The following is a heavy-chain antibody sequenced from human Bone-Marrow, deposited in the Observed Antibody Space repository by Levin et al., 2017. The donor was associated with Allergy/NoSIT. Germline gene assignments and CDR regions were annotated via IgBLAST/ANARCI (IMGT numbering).Heavy chain of an antibody. V-gene: IGHV4-39*01. Sequence: SETLSLTCTVSGGSISSSSYYWGWIRQPPGKGLEWVGSIYYSGSTYYNPSLKSRVTISVDTSKNQFSLKLSSVTAADTAVYYCARGGDYYDSPGLFSDYWGQGTLVTVSS. J-gene: IGHJ4*02. CDR3: ARGGDYYDSPGLFSDY. CDR2: IYYSGST. CDR1: GGSISSSSYY. D-gene: IGHD3-22*01.